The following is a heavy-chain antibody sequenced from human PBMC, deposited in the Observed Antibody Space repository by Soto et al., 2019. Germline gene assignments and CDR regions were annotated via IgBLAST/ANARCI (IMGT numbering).Heavy chain of an antibody. D-gene: IGHD3-3*01. Sequence: SSETLSLTCTVSGYSISSGYYWGWIRQPPGKGLEWIGSIYHSGSTYYNPSLKSRVTISVDTSKNQFSLKLSSVTAADTAVYYCARVSVITIFGVVIHDAFDIWGQGTMVTVSS. V-gene: IGHV4-38-2*02. J-gene: IGHJ3*02. CDR1: GYSISSGYY. CDR2: IYHSGST. CDR3: ARVSVITIFGVVIHDAFDI.